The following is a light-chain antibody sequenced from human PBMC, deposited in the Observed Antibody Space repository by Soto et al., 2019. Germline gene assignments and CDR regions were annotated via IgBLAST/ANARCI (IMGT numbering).Light chain of an antibody. J-gene: IGKJ3*01. CDR2: GTSSGTP. V-gene: IGKV3D-20*02. Sequence: EIVLTQSPGTLSLSPGERATLSCRASQSVSSKYLAWYQQKPGQAPRLLIYGTSSGTPSRATGIPDRFSGSGSGTDFTLTISSLEPEDFAVYYCQQRSNWPFTFGPGTKVDIK. CDR1: QSVSSKY. CDR3: QQRSNWPFT.